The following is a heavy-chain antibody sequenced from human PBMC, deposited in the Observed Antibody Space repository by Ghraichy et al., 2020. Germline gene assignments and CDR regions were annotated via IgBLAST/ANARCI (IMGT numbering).Heavy chain of an antibody. CDR3: ARRRGAMYSSNSYYYYGMDV. Sequence: SETLSLTCAVYGGSFSGYYWSWIRQPPGKGLEWIGEINHSGSTNYNPSLKSRVTISVDTSKNQFSLKLSSVTAADTAVYYCARRRGAMYSSNSYYYYGMDVWGQGTTVTVSS. CDR1: GGSFSGYY. D-gene: IGHD6-13*01. CDR2: INHSGST. J-gene: IGHJ6*02. V-gene: IGHV4-34*01.